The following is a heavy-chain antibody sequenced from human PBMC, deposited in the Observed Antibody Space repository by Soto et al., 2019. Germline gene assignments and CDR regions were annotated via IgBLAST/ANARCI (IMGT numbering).Heavy chain of an antibody. Sequence: QVQLVQSGAEVKKPGSSVKVSCKASGGTLSSYTFSWVRQAPGQGLEWMGRIIPNLGITNYAQKLQGRITIIVDKSTSTGYMELSSLRSEDTAVYYCARDKGYCSGASCPDFDYWGQGTRVTVSS. D-gene: IGHD2-15*01. V-gene: IGHV1-69*08. J-gene: IGHJ4*02. CDR2: IIPNLGIT. CDR3: ARDKGYCSGASCPDFDY. CDR1: GGTLSSYT.